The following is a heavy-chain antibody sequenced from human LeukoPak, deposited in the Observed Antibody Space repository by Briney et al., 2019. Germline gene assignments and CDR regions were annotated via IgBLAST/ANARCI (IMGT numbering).Heavy chain of an antibody. J-gene: IGHJ4*02. CDR3: ARHGTGFSGPDSFDY. V-gene: IGHV5-10-1*01. Sequence: PGESLRISCKGSGYSFTSYWISWVRQMPGRGLKWMGTIDLSDSYTSYSPSFQDHVTISADKSISTAYLQWSSLKASDTAMYYCARHGTGFSGPDSFDYWGQGTLVTVSS. CDR1: GYSFTSYW. CDR2: IDLSDSYT. D-gene: IGHD3-9*01.